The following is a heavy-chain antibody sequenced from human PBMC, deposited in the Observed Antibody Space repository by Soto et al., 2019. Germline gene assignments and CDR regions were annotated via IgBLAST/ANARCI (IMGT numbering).Heavy chain of an antibody. CDR3: AREEHGRESSGYDMDD. Sequence: GASVKVSCKASGYTFTGYYMHWVRQAPGQGLEWMGWINPNSGGTNYAQKFQGWVTMTRDTSISTAYMELSRLRSDDTAVYYCAREEHGRESSGYDMDDWGQGTLVTGS. CDR2: INPNSGGT. CDR1: GYTFTGYY. D-gene: IGHD5-12*01. J-gene: IGHJ4*02. V-gene: IGHV1-2*04.